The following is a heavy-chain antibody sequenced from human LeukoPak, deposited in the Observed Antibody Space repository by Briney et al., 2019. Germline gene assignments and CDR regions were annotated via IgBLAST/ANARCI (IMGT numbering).Heavy chain of an antibody. D-gene: IGHD3-10*01. CDR2: ISSSSSYI. J-gene: IGHJ5*02. V-gene: IGHV3-21*01. CDR1: GFTFSSDS. CDR3: ARDPYGSGSYYMFWFDP. Sequence: GASLRLSCAASGFTFSSDSMNWVRQAPGKGLEWVSSISSSSSYIYYADSVKGRFTISRDNAKNSLYLQMNSLRAEDTAVYYCARDPYGSGSYYMFWFDPWGQGTLVTVSS.